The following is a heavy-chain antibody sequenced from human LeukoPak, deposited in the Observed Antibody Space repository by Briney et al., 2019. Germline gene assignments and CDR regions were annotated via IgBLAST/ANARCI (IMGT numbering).Heavy chain of an antibody. V-gene: IGHV1-69*13. CDR2: IIPIFGTA. J-gene: IGHJ4*02. CDR1: GGTFSSYA. D-gene: IGHD6-19*01. Sequence: ASVKVSCKASGGTFSSYAISWVRQAPGQGLEWMGGIIPIFGTANYAQKFQGRVTITADESTSTAYMELSSLRSEDTAVYYCAGTFGGSVAGTFDYWGQGTLVTVSS. CDR3: AGTFGGSVAGTFDY.